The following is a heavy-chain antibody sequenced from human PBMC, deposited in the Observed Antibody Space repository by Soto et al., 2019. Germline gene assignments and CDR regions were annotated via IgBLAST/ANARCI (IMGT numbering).Heavy chain of an antibody. CDR2: ISASGGST. D-gene: IGHD1-26*01. J-gene: IGHJ4*02. CDR3: AKVLSSGSYSGALEY. Sequence: GGSLRLSCVASGFSITSFAMSWVRQAPGKGLEWASAISASGGSTYADSVKGRFTISRDNSKNSLYLQMNSLRVEDTAVYYCAKVLSSGSYSGALEYWGQGALVTVSS. CDR1: GFSITSFA. V-gene: IGHV3-23*01.